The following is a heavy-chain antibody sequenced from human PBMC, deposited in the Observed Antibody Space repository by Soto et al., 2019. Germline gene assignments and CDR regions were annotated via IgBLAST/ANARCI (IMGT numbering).Heavy chain of an antibody. Sequence: SGPTLVNPTQTLTLTCTFSGFSLSTSGVGVGWIRQPPGKALEWLALIYWNDDKRYSPSLKSRLTITKDTSKNQVVLTMTNMDPVHTATYYCAHRRGEMATISHYYYGMDVWRQGTTVTVSS. V-gene: IGHV2-5*01. CDR2: IYWNDDK. CDR3: AHRRGEMATISHYYYGMDV. CDR1: GFSLSTSGVG. J-gene: IGHJ6*02. D-gene: IGHD5-12*01.